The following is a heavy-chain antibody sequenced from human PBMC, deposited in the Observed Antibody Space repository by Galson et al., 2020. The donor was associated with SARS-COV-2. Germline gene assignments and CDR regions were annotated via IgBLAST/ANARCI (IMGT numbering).Heavy chain of an antibody. J-gene: IGHJ6*02. CDR3: AREGTYCSTTTCYLDV. CDR2: ISPYNGNT. Sequence: ASVKVSCKASGYTFTSYGISWVRQAPGQGLEWMGWISPYNGNTNYAQKLQGRVTMTTDTSTSTAYMELRSLRSDDKAVYYCAREGTYCSTTTCYLDVWGQGTTVTVSS. D-gene: IGHD2-2*01. V-gene: IGHV1-18*01. CDR1: GYTFTSYG.